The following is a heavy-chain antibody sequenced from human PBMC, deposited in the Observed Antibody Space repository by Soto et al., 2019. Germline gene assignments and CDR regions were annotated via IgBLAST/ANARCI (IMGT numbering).Heavy chain of an antibody. CDR3: ARVGPPLDY. CDR2: ISTSGSTI. V-gene: IGHV3-11*01. Sequence: ASGLTCGDLDVRLIRQAPGKGLECVSYISTSGSTIYYADSVKGRFTISRDNAKNSLYLQMNSLRAEDTAVYYCARVGPPLDYWGQGTLVTVSS. CDR1: GLTCGDLD. J-gene: IGHJ4*02.